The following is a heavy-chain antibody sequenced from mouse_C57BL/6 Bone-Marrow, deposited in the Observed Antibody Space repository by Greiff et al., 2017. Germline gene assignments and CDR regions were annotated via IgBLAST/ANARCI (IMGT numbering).Heavy chain of an antibody. CDR1: GFTFSDYY. J-gene: IGHJ4*01. V-gene: IGHV5-16*01. CDR2: INYDGSST. D-gene: IGHD2-1*01. CDR3: ARLIYYGNYGDYAMDY. Sequence: EVKVVESEGGLVQPGSSMKLSCTASGFTFSDYYMAWVRQVPEKGLEWVANINYDGSSTYYLDSLKSRFIISRDNAKNTLYLQMSSLKSEDTATYYCARLIYYGNYGDYAMDYWGQGTSVTVSS.